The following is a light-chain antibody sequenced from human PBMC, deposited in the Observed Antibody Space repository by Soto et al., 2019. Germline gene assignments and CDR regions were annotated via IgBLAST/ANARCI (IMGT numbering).Light chain of an antibody. CDR2: EVS. J-gene: IGLJ1*01. CDR1: SSDVGKYDY. CDR3: NSYVAASTV. V-gene: IGLV2-8*01. Sequence: QSSLTQPPSASGSPGQSVTISCTGTSSDVGKYDYVSWFQHQPGKAPKLIIYEVSKRPSGVPDRFSGSKSGSTASLTVSGLQTEGEADYYCNSYVAASTVFGTGTKLTVL.